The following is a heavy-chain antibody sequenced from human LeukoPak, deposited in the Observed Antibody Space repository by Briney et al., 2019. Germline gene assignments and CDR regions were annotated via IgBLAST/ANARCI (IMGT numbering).Heavy chain of an antibody. CDR1: GYTFTGYY. Sequence: ASVKVSCKASGYTFTGYYMHWVRQAPGRGLEWMGWINPNSGGTNYAQKFQGRVTMTRDTSISTAYMELSRLRSDDTAVYYCARDHYSSGWYVYYYYYMDVWGKGTTVTISS. D-gene: IGHD6-19*01. CDR2: INPNSGGT. CDR3: ARDHYSSGWYVYYYYYMDV. J-gene: IGHJ6*03. V-gene: IGHV1-2*02.